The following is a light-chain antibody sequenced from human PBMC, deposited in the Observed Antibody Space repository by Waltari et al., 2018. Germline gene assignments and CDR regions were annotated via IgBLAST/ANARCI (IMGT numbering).Light chain of an antibody. CDR3: QQANSFPLT. CDR2: GAS. Sequence: DIQMTQSPSSVSASVGDRVTITCRASQDISNWLAWYQQKPGEAPKLLIYGASSLRSGVPSRFSGSGSGTDFTLTISSLQPEDYATDYCQQANSFPLTFGGGTKVEVK. V-gene: IGKV1D-12*01. CDR1: QDISNW. J-gene: IGKJ4*01.